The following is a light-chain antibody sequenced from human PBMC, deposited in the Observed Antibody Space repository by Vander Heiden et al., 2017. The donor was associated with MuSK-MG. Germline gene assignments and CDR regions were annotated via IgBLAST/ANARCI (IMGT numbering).Light chain of an antibody. J-gene: IGLJ1*01. CDR1: KLGDKY. V-gene: IGLV3-1*01. Sequence: SYGLTQPPSVSVSSGQTARITCSGDKLGDKYVSWYQQKPGQSLVLVIYEDNKRPSGIPERFSGSNSGNTASLTVSGTQAMDEAEYYCQAWDTGTYVFGAGTKVTVL. CDR3: QAWDTGTYV. CDR2: EDN.